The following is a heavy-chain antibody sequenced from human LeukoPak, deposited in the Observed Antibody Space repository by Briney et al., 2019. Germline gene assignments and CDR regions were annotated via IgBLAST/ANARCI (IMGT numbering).Heavy chain of an antibody. D-gene: IGHD6-13*01. J-gene: IGHJ4*02. Sequence: GGSLRLSCAASGFTFSDYYMSWIRQAPGKGLEWVSYISSTVITTYYADSVKGRFTISRDNSKSTLYLQMNSLRAEDTAIYYCAKEAVAAAGPFDYWGQGTLVTVSS. CDR2: ISSTVITT. CDR3: AKEAVAAAGPFDY. CDR1: GFTFSDYY. V-gene: IGHV3-11*01.